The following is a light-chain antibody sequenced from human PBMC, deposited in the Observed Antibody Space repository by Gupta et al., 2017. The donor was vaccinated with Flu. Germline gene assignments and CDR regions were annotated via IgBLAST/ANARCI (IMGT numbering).Light chain of an antibody. CDR2: RNN. V-gene: IGLV1-47*01. CDR3: AAWDDSLSVVV. CDR1: SSNIGSNY. Sequence: QSVLTQPPSASGTPGQRVTISCSGSSSNIGSNYVYWYQQLPGTAPKLLIYRNNQRPSGVPDRFSGSKSGTSDSLAISGLRAEDEADYYCAAWDDSLSVVVFGGGTKLTVL. J-gene: IGLJ2*01.